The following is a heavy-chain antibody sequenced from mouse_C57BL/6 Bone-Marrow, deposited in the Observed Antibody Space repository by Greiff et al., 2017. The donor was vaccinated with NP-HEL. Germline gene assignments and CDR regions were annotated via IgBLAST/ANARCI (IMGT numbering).Heavy chain of an antibody. CDR1: GYTFTSYW. V-gene: IGHV1-50*01. Sequence: QVQLQQPGAELVKPGASVKLSCKASGYTFTSYWMQWVKQRPGQGLEWIGEIDPSDSYTNYNQKFKGKATLTVDTSSSTAYKQLSSLTSEDSAVYYCAGITTVVPFAYWGQGTLVTVSA. CDR3: AGITTVVPFAY. CDR2: IDPSDSYT. J-gene: IGHJ3*01. D-gene: IGHD1-1*01.